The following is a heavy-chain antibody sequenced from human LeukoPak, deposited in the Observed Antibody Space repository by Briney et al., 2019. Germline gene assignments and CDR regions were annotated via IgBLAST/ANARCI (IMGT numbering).Heavy chain of an antibody. CDR3: TRDLGFDPY. Sequence: GGSLRLSCAASGFTVRSNYMSWVHQAPGKGLEWVSYISSSSSTIYYADSVKGRFTISRDNAKNSLYLQMNSLRAEDTAVYYCTRDLGFDPYWGQGTLVTVSS. D-gene: IGHD3-10*01. CDR1: GFTVRSNY. V-gene: IGHV3-48*01. CDR2: ISSSSSTI. J-gene: IGHJ4*02.